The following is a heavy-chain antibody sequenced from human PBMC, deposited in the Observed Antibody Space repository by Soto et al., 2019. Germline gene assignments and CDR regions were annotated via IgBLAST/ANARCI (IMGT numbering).Heavy chain of an antibody. Sequence: SWTLALTCAVYGGSFSGYDWSWLRQPPGKGLEWIGEINQSGSTNYNPSLKSRVTISIDTSKNQFSLKVSSVTAADTAVYYCARGLNYVVYWGQGTLVTVSS. CDR3: ARGLNYVVY. V-gene: IGHV4-34*01. D-gene: IGHD3-16*01. CDR2: INQSGST. CDR1: GGSFSGYD. J-gene: IGHJ4*02.